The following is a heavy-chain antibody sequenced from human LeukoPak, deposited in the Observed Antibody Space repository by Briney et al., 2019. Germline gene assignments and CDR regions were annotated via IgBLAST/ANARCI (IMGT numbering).Heavy chain of an antibody. D-gene: IGHD6-13*01. J-gene: IGHJ6*02. CDR1: GYTFTAYY. CDR2: INPNSGGT. Sequence: ASVKVSCKASGYTFTAYYMHWVRQAPGQGLEWMGWINPNSGGTNYAQKFQGRVTMTRDASISTAYMELSRLRSDDTAVYYCAREAPLSYSTRYYYYYYGMDVWGQGTTVTVSS. V-gene: IGHV1-2*02. CDR3: AREAPLSYSTRYYYYYYGMDV.